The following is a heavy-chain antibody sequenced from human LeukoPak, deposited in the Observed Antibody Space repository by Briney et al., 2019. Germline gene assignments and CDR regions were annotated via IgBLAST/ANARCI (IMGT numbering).Heavy chain of an antibody. CDR1: GYTFTSYG. V-gene: IGHV1-18*01. J-gene: IGHJ4*02. Sequence: ASVKVSCKASGYTFTSYGISWVRQAPGQGLEWMGWISAYNGNTNYAQKLQGRVTMTTDTSTSTAYMELRRLRSDDTAVYYCARDTADSGSYLVLSSYWGQGTLVTVSS. CDR2: ISAYNGNT. CDR3: ARDTADSGSYLVLSSY. D-gene: IGHD1-26*01.